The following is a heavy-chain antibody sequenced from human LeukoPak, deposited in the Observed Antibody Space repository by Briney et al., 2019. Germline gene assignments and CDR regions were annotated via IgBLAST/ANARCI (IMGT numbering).Heavy chain of an antibody. D-gene: IGHD3-10*01. CDR3: SKDLVRERWFVES. J-gene: IGHJ5*02. Sequence: GGALRHSRAGSLFTLSYYVFYWVRPAPGRGVEWVAFICFVGKEKFYTESVKGGLTISTDTSRNTQFLRLNSLRLGYTGGCFCSKDLVRERWFVESWGQGTLVTVSS. CDR2: ICFVGKEK. CDR1: LFTLSYYV. V-gene: IGHV3-30*02.